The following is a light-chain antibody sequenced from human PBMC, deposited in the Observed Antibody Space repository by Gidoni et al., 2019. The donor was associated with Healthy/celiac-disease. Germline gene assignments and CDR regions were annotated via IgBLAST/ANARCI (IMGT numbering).Light chain of an antibody. CDR2: DVS. CDR3: CSYAGSYTLA. Sequence: QSALTQPRSVSGSPGESVTISCTGTSSDVGGYNYVSWYQQHPGKAPKLMIYDVSKRPSGVPDLFSGSKSGNTASLTISGLQSEDEADYYCCSYAGSYTLAFGTGTKVTVL. J-gene: IGLJ1*01. V-gene: IGLV2-11*01. CDR1: SSDVGGYNY.